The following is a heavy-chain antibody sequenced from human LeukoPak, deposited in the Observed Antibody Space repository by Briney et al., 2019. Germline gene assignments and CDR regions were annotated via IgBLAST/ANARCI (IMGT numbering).Heavy chain of an antibody. Sequence: PGGSLRLSWAASGFTFSSYSMNWVRQAPGKGLESVSYISSSSSTIYYADSVKGRFTISRDNAKNSLYLQMNSLRAEDTAVYYCAGGEATSSWCWFDPWGQGTLVTVSS. CDR3: AGGEATSSWCWFDP. CDR2: ISSSSSTI. D-gene: IGHD6-13*01. J-gene: IGHJ5*02. CDR1: GFTFSSYS. V-gene: IGHV3-48*01.